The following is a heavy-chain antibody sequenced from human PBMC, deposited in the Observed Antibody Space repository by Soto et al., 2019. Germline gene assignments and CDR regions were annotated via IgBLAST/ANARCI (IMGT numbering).Heavy chain of an antibody. CDR1: GFTYTDFA. J-gene: IGHJ6*02. D-gene: IGHD3-22*01. CDR3: ARRAWDSYYAIDV. CDR2: ISYDGSDK. V-gene: IGHV3-30*09. Sequence: VQLVESGGGEVQPGRSLRLSCAASGFTYTDFALHWVRQAPGKGLEWVAIISYDGSDKYYADSVKGRFAISRDNPKNTLYLEMNSVRPVDTAVYFCARRAWDSYYAIDVWGQGTTVTVFS.